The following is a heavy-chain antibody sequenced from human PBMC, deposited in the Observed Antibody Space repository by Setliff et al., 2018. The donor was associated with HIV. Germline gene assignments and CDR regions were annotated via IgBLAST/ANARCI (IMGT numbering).Heavy chain of an antibody. CDR2: ISYDGTSK. CDR1: GFTFSTHG. V-gene: IGHV3-30*03. D-gene: IGHD1-26*01. Sequence: PGGSLRLSCAASGFTFSTHGMHWVRQAPGKGLEWVAIISYDGTSKHYADSVKGRFTISRDNSKNTLYLHMNNLRGDDTAVYYCARPTNIDTLYYGSQTFYMYYYGLDVWGQGTTVTVS. CDR3: ARPTNIDTLYYGSQTFYMYYYGLDV. J-gene: IGHJ6*02.